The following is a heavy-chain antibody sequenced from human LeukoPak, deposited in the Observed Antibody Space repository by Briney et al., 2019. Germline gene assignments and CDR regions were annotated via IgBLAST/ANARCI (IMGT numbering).Heavy chain of an antibody. Sequence: ASVKVSCKASGYTFTSYDINWVRQATGQGLEWMGWMNPNSGNTGYAQKFQGRVTMTRNTSISTAYMELSSLRSEDTAVYYCARTMLVLRFLEWFPRDWGQGTLVTVSS. V-gene: IGHV1-8*01. D-gene: IGHD3-3*01. CDR3: ARTMLVLRFLEWFPRD. CDR2: MNPNSGNT. J-gene: IGHJ4*02. CDR1: GYTFTSYD.